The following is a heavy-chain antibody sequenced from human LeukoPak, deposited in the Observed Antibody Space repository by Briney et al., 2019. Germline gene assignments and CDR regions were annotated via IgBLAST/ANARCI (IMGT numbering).Heavy chain of an antibody. CDR3: ARKRTVISLFDY. CDR1: GFSLTTSGVG. CDR2: IYWDDDK. D-gene: IGHD2-21*01. J-gene: IGHJ4*02. Sequence: KESGPTLVKPTQTLTLTCTFSGFSLTTSGVGVGWIRQPPGKALEWLALIYWDDDKRYSPSLKSRLTITKDTSKNQVALTMTNMDPVDTATYYCARKRTVISLFDYWGQGTLVTVSS. V-gene: IGHV2-5*02.